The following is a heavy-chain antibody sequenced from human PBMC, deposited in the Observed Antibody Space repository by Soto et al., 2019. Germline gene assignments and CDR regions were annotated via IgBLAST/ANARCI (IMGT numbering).Heavy chain of an antibody. V-gene: IGHV1-46*01. CDR1: GYTFTSYY. CDR3: ARVPSNAVAGTYGMDV. CDR2: INPSGGST. J-gene: IGHJ6*02. D-gene: IGHD6-19*01. Sequence: ASVKVSCQASGYTFTSYYMHWVGQAPGQGLEWMGIINPSGGSTSYAQKFQGRVTMTRDTSTSTVYMELSSLRSEDTAVYYCARVPSNAVAGTYGMDVWGQGTTVTVSS.